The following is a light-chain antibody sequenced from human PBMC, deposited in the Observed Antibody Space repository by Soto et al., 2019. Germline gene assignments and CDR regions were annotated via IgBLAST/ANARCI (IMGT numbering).Light chain of an antibody. CDR2: DAS. CDR3: QQRSNWPPT. J-gene: IGKJ1*01. Sequence: EIVLTQSPATLSLSPGERATLSCRASQSVSSYLACYQQKPGQAPRLLIYDASNSATGIPARFSGSGSGTDFTLTISSLEPEDFAVYYCQQRSNWPPTFGQGTKVDIK. CDR1: QSVSSY. V-gene: IGKV3-11*01.